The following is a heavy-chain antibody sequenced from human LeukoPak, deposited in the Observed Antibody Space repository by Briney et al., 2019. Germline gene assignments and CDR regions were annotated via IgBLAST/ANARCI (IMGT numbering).Heavy chain of an antibody. V-gene: IGHV5-51*01. J-gene: IGHJ4*02. D-gene: IGHD2-15*01. CDR2: IFPDDSDT. CDR3: SRASDIAQSDF. CDR1: GYSFSSYW. Sequence: PGGSLRLSCKGSGYSFSSYWIAWVRQMPGRGLEWMGIIFPDDSDTRYSPSFQGHVTISADKSISTAYLQWDSLKASDTAMYYCSRASDIAQSDFRGQGTLVTVSS.